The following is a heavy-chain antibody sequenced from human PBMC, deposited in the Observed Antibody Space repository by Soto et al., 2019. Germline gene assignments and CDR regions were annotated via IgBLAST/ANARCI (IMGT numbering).Heavy chain of an antibody. CDR1: GFTFSSYA. CDR3: VKDLPGGYDYPPGYYGMDV. V-gene: IGHV3-64D*08. D-gene: IGHD5-12*01. Sequence: GGSLRLSCSASGFTFSSYAMHWVRQAPGKGLEYVSAISSNGGSTYYADSVKGRFTISRDNSKNTLYLQMSSLRAEDTAVYYCVKDLPGGYDYPPGYYGMDVWGQGTTVTVSS. CDR2: ISSNGGST. J-gene: IGHJ6*02.